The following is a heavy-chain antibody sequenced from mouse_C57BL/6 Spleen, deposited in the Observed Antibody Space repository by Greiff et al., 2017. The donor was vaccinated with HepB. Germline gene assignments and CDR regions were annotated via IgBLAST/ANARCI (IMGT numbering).Heavy chain of an antibody. CDR3: ARSGITTVVAPFDY. J-gene: IGHJ2*01. V-gene: IGHV1-59*01. CDR2: IDPSDSYT. CDR1: GYTFTSYW. Sequence: QVQLQQPGAELVRPGTSVKLSCKASGYTFTSYWMHWVKQRPGQGLEWIGVIDPSDSYTNYNQKFKGKATLTVDTSSSTAYMQLSSLTSEDSAVYYCARSGITTVVAPFDYWGKGTTLTVSS. D-gene: IGHD1-1*01.